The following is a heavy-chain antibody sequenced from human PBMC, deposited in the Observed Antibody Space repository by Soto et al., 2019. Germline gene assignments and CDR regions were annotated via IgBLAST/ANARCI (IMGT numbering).Heavy chain of an antibody. V-gene: IGHV3-30*18. CDR1: GFTFISYG. CDR3: AKEGQYYDILTGYRSHDRMAF. D-gene: IGHD3-9*01. J-gene: IGHJ6*02. Sequence: GGSLRVSCAASGFTFISYGMHWVRQAPGKGLEWVAVISYDGSNKYYADSVKGRFTISRDNSKNTLYLQMNSLRAEDTAVYYCAKEGQYYDILTGYRSHDRMAFCGQGTTVTGSS. CDR2: ISYDGSNK.